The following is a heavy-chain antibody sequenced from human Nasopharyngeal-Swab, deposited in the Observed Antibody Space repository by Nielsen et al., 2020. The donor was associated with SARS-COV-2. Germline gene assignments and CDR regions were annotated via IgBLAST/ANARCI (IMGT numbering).Heavy chain of an antibody. CDR3: ARRAGGGSYWIFDM. V-gene: IGHV5-51*01. Sequence: GESLKISRTGSGYTFTHYWLGWVRQRPGKGLEWMGTISPGDSDARYSPSFRGHVTISVDNSISTTYLQWSTLRASDSAMYYCARRAGGGSYWIFDMWDQGTMVTVSS. D-gene: IGHD3-10*01. CDR2: ISPGDSDA. J-gene: IGHJ3*02. CDR1: GYTFTHYW.